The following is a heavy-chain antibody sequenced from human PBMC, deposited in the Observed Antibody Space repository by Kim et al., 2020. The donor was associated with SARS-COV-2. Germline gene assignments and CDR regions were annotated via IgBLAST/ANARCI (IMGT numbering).Heavy chain of an antibody. D-gene: IGHD3-10*01. CDR3: ARGSSRLLWFGELLRYYMDV. Sequence: RVTISVDTSKNQFSLKLSSVTAADTAVYYCARGSSRLLWFGELLRYYMDVWGKGTTVTVSS. V-gene: IGHV4-34*01. J-gene: IGHJ6*03.